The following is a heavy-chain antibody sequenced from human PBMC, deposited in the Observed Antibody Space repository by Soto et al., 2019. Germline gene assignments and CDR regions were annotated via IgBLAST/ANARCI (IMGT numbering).Heavy chain of an antibody. CDR1: GGSFGDYY. Sequence: SETLSLTCTVSGGSFGDYYWSWIRQPPGKGLEWIGYIYYRGSTSYNPSPKSRATISIDTSKHQLALRLSSVTAADSAVYYCATGLFVPDNYFYYGVDVWGHGTAVTVSS. CDR2: IYYRGST. J-gene: IGHJ6*02. V-gene: IGHV4-59*01. CDR3: ATGLFVPDNYFYYGVDV. D-gene: IGHD2-21*01.